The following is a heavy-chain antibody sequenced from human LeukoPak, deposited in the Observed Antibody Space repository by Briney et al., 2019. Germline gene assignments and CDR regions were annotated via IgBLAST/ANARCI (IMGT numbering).Heavy chain of an antibody. CDR1: GYTLTELP. D-gene: IGHD3-10*01. J-gene: IGHJ6*02. CDR3: ATGSDYYGTRGLYGMDV. CDR2: FDPEDGET. V-gene: IGHV1-24*01. Sequence: ASVKVSCKVSGYTLTELPMHWVRQAPGKGLEWMGGFDPEDGETIYAQKFQGRVTMTEDTSTDTAYMELSSLRSEDTAVYYCATGSDYYGTRGLYGMDVWGQGTTVTVSS.